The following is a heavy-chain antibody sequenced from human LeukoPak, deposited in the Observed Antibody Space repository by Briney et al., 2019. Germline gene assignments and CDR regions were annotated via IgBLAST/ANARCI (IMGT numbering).Heavy chain of an antibody. Sequence: SETLSLTCTVSGGSISSSSYYWGWVRQPPGKGLEWIGSIYYSGTPSSTPSLKIPFTISVDTSNNQFSLKLSSVTAADTAVYYCASRVRFVLEWLDAFDIWGQGTMVTVSS. V-gene: IGHV4-39*01. CDR3: ASRVRFVLEWLDAFDI. D-gene: IGHD3-3*01. CDR1: GGSISSSSYY. J-gene: IGHJ3*02. CDR2: IYYSGTP.